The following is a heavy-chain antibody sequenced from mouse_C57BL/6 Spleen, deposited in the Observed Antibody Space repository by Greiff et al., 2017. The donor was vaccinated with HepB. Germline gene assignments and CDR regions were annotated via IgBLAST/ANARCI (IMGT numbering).Heavy chain of an antibody. CDR1: GFTFSDYG. D-gene: IGHD1-1*01. CDR2: ISSGSSTI. J-gene: IGHJ4*01. CDR3: AREAFYYGSSYAMDY. V-gene: IGHV5-17*01. Sequence: EVQLVESGGGLVKPGGSLKLSCAASGFTFSDYGMHWVRQAPEKGLEWVAYISSGSSTIYYADTVKGRFTISRDNAKNTLFLQMTSLRSEDTAMYYCAREAFYYGSSYAMDYWGQGTSVTVSS.